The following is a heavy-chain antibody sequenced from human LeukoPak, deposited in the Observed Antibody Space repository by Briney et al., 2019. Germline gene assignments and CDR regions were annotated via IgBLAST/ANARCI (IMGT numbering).Heavy chain of an antibody. Sequence: ASVKVSCKASGYTFTSYYMHWVRQAPGQGLEWMGIINPSGGSTSYAQKFQGRVTMTRDTSTSTVYMELSSLRSGDTAVYYCARGLGCSGGSCYSEPFDYWGQGTLVTVSS. D-gene: IGHD2-15*01. CDR1: GYTFTSYY. J-gene: IGHJ4*02. V-gene: IGHV1-46*03. CDR2: INPSGGST. CDR3: ARGLGCSGGSCYSEPFDY.